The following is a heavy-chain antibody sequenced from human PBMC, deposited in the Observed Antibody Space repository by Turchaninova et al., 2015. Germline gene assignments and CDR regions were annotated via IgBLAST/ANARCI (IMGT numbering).Heavy chain of an antibody. CDR1: GSTLGAGD. D-gene: IGHD6-6*01. CDR3: TRREGSSSFDD. CDR2: IKTKGENYAT. J-gene: IGHJ4*02. V-gene: IGHV3-73*02. Sequence: GDSGGGFVQPGGSLRLSLAAPGSTLGAGDDTGGRQGPGQGREGVGRIKTKGENYATAYGASVRGRFIISRDDSKDMAYLQMNSLKTDDTAIYYCTRREGSSSFDDWGQGTLVTVSS.